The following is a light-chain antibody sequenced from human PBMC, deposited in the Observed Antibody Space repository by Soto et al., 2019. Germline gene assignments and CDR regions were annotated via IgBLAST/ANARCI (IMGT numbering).Light chain of an antibody. CDR3: QQYDNLP. V-gene: IGKV1-33*01. CDR2: DAS. CDR1: QDISNY. J-gene: IGKJ4*01. Sequence: DLQMTQSPSSLSASVGDRVTITCQASQDISNYLNWYQQKPGKAPKLLIYDASNLETGVPSRFSGSGSGTDFTFTISSLQPEDIAIYYCQQYDNLPFGGGTKVEIK.